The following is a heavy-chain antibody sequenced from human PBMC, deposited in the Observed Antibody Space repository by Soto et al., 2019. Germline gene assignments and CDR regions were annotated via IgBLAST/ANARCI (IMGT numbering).Heavy chain of an antibody. Sequence: QVQLVQSGAEVTKPGSSVKVSCKASGGTFSSYAISWVRQAPGQGLEWMGGIIPIFGTANYAQKFQGRVTITADESTSTAYMGLSSLRSEDTAVYYCARGGYSSSWTEYFQHWGQCTLVTVSS. D-gene: IGHD6-13*01. CDR3: ARGGYSSSWTEYFQH. J-gene: IGHJ1*01. V-gene: IGHV1-69*01. CDR2: IIPIFGTA. CDR1: GGTFSSYA.